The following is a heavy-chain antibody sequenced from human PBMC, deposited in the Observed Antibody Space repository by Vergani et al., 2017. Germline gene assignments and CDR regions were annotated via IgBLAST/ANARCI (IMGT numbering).Heavy chain of an antibody. J-gene: IGHJ5*02. CDR3: SRYPRSSSWYVPGWFDP. D-gene: IGHD6-13*01. V-gene: IGHV1-69*13. CDR1: GGTFSSYA. Sequence: QVQLVQSGAEVKKPGSSVKVSCKASGGTFSSYAISWVRQAPGQGLEWMGRIIPIFGTANYAQKFPGRVTITADESTSTAYMELSSLRSEDTAVYYCSRYPRSSSWYVPGWFDPWGQGTLVTVSS. CDR2: IIPIFGTA.